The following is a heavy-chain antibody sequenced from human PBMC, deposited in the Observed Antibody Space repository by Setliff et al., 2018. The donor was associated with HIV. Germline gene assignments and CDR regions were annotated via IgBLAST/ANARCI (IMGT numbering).Heavy chain of an antibody. D-gene: IGHD6-13*01. CDR1: GGPFSAYA. CDR3: ARGIGLIREDFYYYMDV. J-gene: IGHJ6*02. CDR2: FVPIFRTV. Sequence: SVKVSCKASGGPFSAYAITWVRQAPGQGLEWMGGFVPIFRTVKYAQKFQDRVTITTDESTDTAYMELRSLRSEDAAVYFCARGIGLIREDFYYYMDVWGPGTTVTVSS. V-gene: IGHV1-69*05.